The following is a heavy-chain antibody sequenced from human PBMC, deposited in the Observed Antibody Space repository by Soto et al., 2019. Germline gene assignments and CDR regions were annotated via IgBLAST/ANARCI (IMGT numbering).Heavy chain of an antibody. J-gene: IGHJ4*02. D-gene: IGHD3-10*01. CDR1: GYTFTSCG. CDR3: ARDTYGLFDS. V-gene: IGHV1-18*03. CDR2: ISTYNGNT. Sequence: QVQLVQSGAEVKTPGASVKVSCKASGYTFTSCGINWVRQSAGQGLEWMGWISTYNGNTNYAQRLQGRVTMTTDTSTSTAYMELRSLRSDDMAVYYCARDTYGLFDSWGQGTLVTVSS.